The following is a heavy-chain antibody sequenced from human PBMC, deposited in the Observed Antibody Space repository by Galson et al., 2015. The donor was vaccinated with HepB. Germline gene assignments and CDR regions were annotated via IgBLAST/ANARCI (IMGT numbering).Heavy chain of an antibody. V-gene: IGHV3-33*01. D-gene: IGHD2-2*01. J-gene: IGHJ5*02. CDR3: ARAQISST. CDR2: IWYDGSNK. CDR1: GFTFSSYG. Sequence: SLRLSCAASGFTFSSYGMHWVRQAPGKGLEWVAVIWYDGSNKYYGDSVKGRFTISRDNSKNTLYLQMNGLGAEDTAVYYCARAQISSTWGQGTLVTVSS.